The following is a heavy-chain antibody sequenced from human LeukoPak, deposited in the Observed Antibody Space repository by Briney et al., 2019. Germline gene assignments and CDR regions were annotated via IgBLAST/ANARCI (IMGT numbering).Heavy chain of an antibody. CDR1: GGSITSYY. J-gene: IGHJ6*03. V-gene: IGHV4-59*01. D-gene: IGHD6-6*01. CDR3: ARYGSSSLRAGYYYYMDV. CDR2: IYYSGST. Sequence: SETLSLTCTVSGGSITSYYWGWIRQPPGKGMEYIGHIYYSGSTDYNPSLKSRVTMSVDTSKNQVSLKLSSVTAADTAVYYCARYGSSSLRAGYYYYMDVWGKGTTVTVSS.